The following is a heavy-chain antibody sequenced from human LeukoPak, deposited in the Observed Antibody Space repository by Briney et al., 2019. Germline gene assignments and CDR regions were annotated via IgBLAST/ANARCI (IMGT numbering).Heavy chain of an antibody. CDR1: GGSISSSSYY. CDR2: IYYSGST. D-gene: IGHD3-10*01. V-gene: IGHV4-39*01. CDR3: ARWAIYYGTEGFDY. Sequence: SETLSLTCTVSGGSISSSSYYWGWIRQPPGKGLEWIGSIYYSGSTYYNPSLKSRVTISVDTSKNQFSLKLSSVTAADTAVYYCARWAIYYGTEGFDYWGQGTLVTVSS. J-gene: IGHJ4*02.